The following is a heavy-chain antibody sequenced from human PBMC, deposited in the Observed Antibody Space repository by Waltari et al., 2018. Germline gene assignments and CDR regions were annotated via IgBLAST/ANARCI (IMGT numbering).Heavy chain of an antibody. Sequence: QVQPQESGQGLVKPSGTLSLTCVVSGDSISGNYWWSWVRQSPEKGLEWIGQVHHSGKTHYNPSLQSRVTISVDKPKNQFSLNLNSVTAADTAVYFCAGDRAIGLFFDYWGRGTLVTVSS. V-gene: IGHV4-4*02. CDR3: AGDRAIGLFFDY. CDR2: VHHSGKT. D-gene: IGHD2-2*01. CDR1: GDSISGNYW. J-gene: IGHJ4*02.